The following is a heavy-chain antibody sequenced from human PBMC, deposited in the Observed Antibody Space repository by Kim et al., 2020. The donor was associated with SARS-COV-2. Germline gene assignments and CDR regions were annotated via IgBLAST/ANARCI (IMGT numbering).Heavy chain of an antibody. CDR3: ARGELWFDP. CDR2: GST. Sequence: GSTNYNPSLKSRVTISVDTSKNQFSLKLSSVTAADTAVYYCARGELWFDPWGQGTLVTVSS. D-gene: IGHD1-26*01. V-gene: IGHV4-59*09. J-gene: IGHJ5*02.